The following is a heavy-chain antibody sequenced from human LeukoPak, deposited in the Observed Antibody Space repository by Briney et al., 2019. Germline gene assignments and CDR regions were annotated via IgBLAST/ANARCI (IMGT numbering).Heavy chain of an antibody. J-gene: IGHJ3*02. CDR1: GYTFTSYY. V-gene: IGHV1-46*01. Sequence: GASVRVSCKASGYTFTSYYMHWVRQAPGQGLEWMGIINPSGGSTSYAQKFQGRVTITADKSTSTAYMELSSLRSEDTAVYYCARGDLSGSYSHDAFDIWGQGTMVTVSS. D-gene: IGHD1-26*01. CDR2: INPSGGST. CDR3: ARGDLSGSYSHDAFDI.